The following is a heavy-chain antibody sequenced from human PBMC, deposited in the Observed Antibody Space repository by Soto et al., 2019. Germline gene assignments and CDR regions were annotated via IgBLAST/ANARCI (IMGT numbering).Heavy chain of an antibody. CDR1: GGSFSGYY. D-gene: IGHD3-22*01. V-gene: IGHV4-34*01. Sequence: SETLSLICAVYGGSFSGYYWSWIRQPPGKGLEWIGEINHSGSTNYNPSLKSRVTISVDTSKNQFSLKLSSVTAADTAVYYCARVKIRKYYYDSSGYYYNPLKPEYFDYWGQGTLVTVSS. CDR2: INHSGST. CDR3: ARVKIRKYYYDSSGYYYNPLKPEYFDY. J-gene: IGHJ4*02.